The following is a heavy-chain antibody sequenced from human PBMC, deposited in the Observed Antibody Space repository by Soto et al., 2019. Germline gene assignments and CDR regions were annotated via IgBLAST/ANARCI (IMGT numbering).Heavy chain of an antibody. CDR3: AKTYSGDSNDAFDI. CDR2: IYPGDSDT. J-gene: IGHJ3*02. Sequence: GESLKISCTGSGYRFTNFWIGWVRQMPGKGLEWMGIIYPGDSDTTYGPSFEGQVTFSADRSTSTAYLEWSSLRASDTAMYYCAKTYSGDSNDAFDIWGQGXLVTV. CDR1: GYRFTNFW. V-gene: IGHV5-51*01. D-gene: IGHD1-26*01.